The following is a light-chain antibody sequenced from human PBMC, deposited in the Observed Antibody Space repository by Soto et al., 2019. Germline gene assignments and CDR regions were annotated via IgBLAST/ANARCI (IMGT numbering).Light chain of an antibody. J-gene: IGLJ1*01. V-gene: IGLV2-11*01. CDR1: TSDVGGYNY. Sequence: QSALTRPRSVSGSIGQSVTISCTGTTSDVGGYNYVSWYQHHPGKAPKLIIYDVNSRPSGVPDRFSGAKSGNTASLTISGLRPEDEADYHCCSYAGSYLYVFGTGTKVTVL. CDR2: DVN. CDR3: CSYAGSYLYV.